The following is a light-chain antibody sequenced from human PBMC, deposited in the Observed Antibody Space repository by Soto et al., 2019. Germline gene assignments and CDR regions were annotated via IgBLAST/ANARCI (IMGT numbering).Light chain of an antibody. CDR2: DAS. J-gene: IGKJ3*01. V-gene: IGKV3-11*01. CDR1: QSVSSY. CDR3: QQRSNWPPGLT. Sequence: EIVLTQSPATLSLSPGERATLSCRASQSVSSYLAWYQQKPGQAPRLLIYDASNRATGIPARFSGSGSGTDFTLTISSLEPEDFAVYYCQQRSNWPPGLTFVPGTKVDI.